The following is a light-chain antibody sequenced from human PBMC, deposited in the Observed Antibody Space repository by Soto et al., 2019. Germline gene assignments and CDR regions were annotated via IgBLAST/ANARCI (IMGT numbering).Light chain of an antibody. CDR2: SAS. V-gene: IGKV1-16*01. Sequence: DIQMTQSPSSLSASVGDRVTITCRASQGISTYLGWYQQKPGKVPKSLIYSASSLQSGVPSRFSASGSGTEFSLDSGMQTECIGTYYRQQYYRFPWMFGPGTKVDIK. CDR1: QGISTY. J-gene: IGKJ1*01. CDR3: QQYYRFPWM.